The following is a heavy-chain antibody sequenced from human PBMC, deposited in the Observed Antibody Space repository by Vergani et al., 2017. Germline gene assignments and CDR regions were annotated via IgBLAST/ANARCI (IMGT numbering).Heavy chain of an antibody. CDR3: ARYRLWYGFDY. V-gene: IGHV4-34*01. J-gene: IGHJ4*02. CDR1: GGSFSGYY. D-gene: IGHD3-10*01. CDR2: INHSGST. Sequence: QVQLQQWGAGLLKPSETLSLTCAVYGGSFSGYYWSWIRQPPGKGLEWIGEINHSGSTNYNPSLKSRVTISVDTSISTAYLQWSSLKASDTAMYYCARYRLWYGFDYWGQGTLVTVSS.